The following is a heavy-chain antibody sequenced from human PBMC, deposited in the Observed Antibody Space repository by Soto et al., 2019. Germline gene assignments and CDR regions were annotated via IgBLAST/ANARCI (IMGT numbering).Heavy chain of an antibody. CDR2: IYYSGST. D-gene: IGHD3-10*01. J-gene: IGHJ4*02. CDR1: GGSISSGDYY. CDR3: AREYYYGSGSYYNEGYFDY. Sequence: SETLSLTCTVSGGSISSGDYYWSWIRQPPGKGLEWIGYIYYSGSTYYNPSLKSRVTISVDTSKNQFSLKLSSVTAADTAVYYCAREYYYGSGSYYNEGYFDYWGQGTLVTVSS. V-gene: IGHV4-30-4*01.